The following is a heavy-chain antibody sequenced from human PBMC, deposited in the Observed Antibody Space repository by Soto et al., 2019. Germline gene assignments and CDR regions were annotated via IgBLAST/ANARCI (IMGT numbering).Heavy chain of an antibody. D-gene: IGHD3-10*01. Sequence: GSLRLSCAASGFTFSSYAMHWVRPAPGKGLEWGAVISYDGSNKYYADSLEGRFTISRDNSKNTLYLQMNSLRAEDTAVYYCVYGEAGIFLWFGEFAEYFQHWGQGTLVTVSS. V-gene: IGHV3-30*04. J-gene: IGHJ1*01. CDR3: VYGEAGIFLWFGEFAEYFQH. CDR1: GFTFSSYA. CDR2: ISYDGSNK.